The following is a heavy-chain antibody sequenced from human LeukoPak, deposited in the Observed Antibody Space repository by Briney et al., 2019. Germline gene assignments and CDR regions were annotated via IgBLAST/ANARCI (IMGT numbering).Heavy chain of an antibody. CDR1: GFTFSSYA. D-gene: IGHD3-10*01. V-gene: IGHV3-30*04. J-gene: IGHJ4*02. Sequence: GGSLRVSCAASGFTFSSYAMHWVRQAPGKGLEWVAVISYDGSNKYYADSVKGRFTISRDNSKNTLYLQMNSLRAEDTAVYYCARDHGSGSYFDYWGQGTLVTVSS. CDR3: ARDHGSGSYFDY. CDR2: ISYDGSNK.